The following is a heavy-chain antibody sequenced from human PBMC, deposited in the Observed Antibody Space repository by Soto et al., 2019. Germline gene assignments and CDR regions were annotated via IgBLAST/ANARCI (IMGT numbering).Heavy chain of an antibody. D-gene: IGHD6-13*01. Sequence: ASVKVSCKASGYTFTSYGISWVRQASGQGLEWMGWISAYNGNTNYAQKLQGRVTMTTDTSTSTAYMELRSLRSDDTAVYYCARVGDYSSSWYFYYYYMDVWGKGTTVTVSS. CDR1: GYTFTSYG. CDR2: ISAYNGNT. CDR3: ARVGDYSSSWYFYYYYMDV. J-gene: IGHJ6*03. V-gene: IGHV1-18*01.